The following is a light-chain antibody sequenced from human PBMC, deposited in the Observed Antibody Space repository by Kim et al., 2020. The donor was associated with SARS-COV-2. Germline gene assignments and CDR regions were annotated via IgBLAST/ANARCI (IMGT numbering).Light chain of an antibody. CDR1: KLGGKY. CDR3: QAWDSSTAV. V-gene: IGLV3-1*01. J-gene: IGLJ2*01. CDR2: QDT. Sequence: ELTQPPSVSVSPGQTASVTCSGDKLGGKYVCWYQQKPGQSPVLLIYQDTKRPSGIPERFSGSNSGNSATLTISGTQALDEADYYCQAWDSSTAVFGGGTRLTVL.